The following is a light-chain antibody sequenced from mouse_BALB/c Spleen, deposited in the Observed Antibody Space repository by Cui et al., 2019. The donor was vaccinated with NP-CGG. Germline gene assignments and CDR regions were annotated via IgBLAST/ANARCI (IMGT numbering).Light chain of an antibody. Sequence: QAVVTQESASTTYPGETVTLTGRSSTGAVTTSNYANLVQEKPDHLFTGLIGGTNNRAPGVPARFSGSLIGDKAALTITGAQTEDEAIYFCALWYSNHWVFGGGTKLTVL. CDR2: GTN. CDR1: TGAVTTSNY. J-gene: IGLJ1*01. V-gene: IGLV1*01. CDR3: ALWYSNHWV.